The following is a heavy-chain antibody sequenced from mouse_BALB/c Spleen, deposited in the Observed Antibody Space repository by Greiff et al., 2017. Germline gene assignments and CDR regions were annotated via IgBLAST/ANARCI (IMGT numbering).Heavy chain of an antibody. D-gene: IGHD2-1*01. CDR2: ILPGSGST. V-gene: IGHV1-9*01. Sequence: QVQLQQSGAELMKPGASVKISCKATGYTFSSYWIEWVKQRPGHGLEWIGEILPGSGSTNYNEKFKGKATFTADTSSNTAYMQLSSLTSEDSAVYYCARGGYYGNSSFAYWGQGTLVTVSA. CDR3: ARGGYYGNSSFAY. CDR1: GYTFSSYW. J-gene: IGHJ3*01.